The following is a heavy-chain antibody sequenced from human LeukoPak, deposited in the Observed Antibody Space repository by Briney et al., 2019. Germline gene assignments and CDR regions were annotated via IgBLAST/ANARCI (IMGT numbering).Heavy chain of an antibody. Sequence: GGSLRLSCAASGFTFSSYAMHWVRRAPGKGLEWVAVISYDGSNKYYADSVKGRFTISRDNSKNTLYLQMNSLRAEDTAVYYCARDERAIAAAGTFDYWGQGTLVTVSS. CDR2: ISYDGSNK. V-gene: IGHV3-30*04. D-gene: IGHD6-13*01. J-gene: IGHJ4*02. CDR1: GFTFSSYA. CDR3: ARDERAIAAAGTFDY.